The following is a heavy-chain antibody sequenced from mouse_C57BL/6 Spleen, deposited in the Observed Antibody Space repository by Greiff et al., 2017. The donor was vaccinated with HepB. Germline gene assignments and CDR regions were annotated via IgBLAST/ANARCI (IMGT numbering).Heavy chain of an antibody. CDR3: TPYGYDRDYFDY. J-gene: IGHJ2*01. D-gene: IGHD2-2*01. V-gene: IGHV14-1*01. CDR2: IDPEDGDT. CDR1: GFNIKDYY. Sequence: EVQLQQSGAELVRPGASVKLSCTASGFNIKDYYMHWVKQRPEQGLEWIGRIDPEDGDTEYASKFQGKATMTADTSSNTAYLQLSSLTSEDTAVYYCTPYGYDRDYFDYWGQGTTLTVSS.